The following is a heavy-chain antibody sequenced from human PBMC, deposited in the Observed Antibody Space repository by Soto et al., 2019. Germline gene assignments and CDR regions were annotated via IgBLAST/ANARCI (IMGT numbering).Heavy chain of an antibody. D-gene: IGHD1-26*01. V-gene: IGHV1-69*13. CDR3: ARIPRYSFPTSDPLDN. CDR1: GGTFNTDT. CDR2: IIPIFGTT. Sequence: SVKVSCKASGGTFNTDTFSWVRQAPGQGLEWMGSIIPIFGTTHYAQSFQGRLSITADQSSTTTYMELRSLTSHDTALYYCARIPRYSFPTSDPLDNWGQGTLVTVSS. J-gene: IGHJ1*01.